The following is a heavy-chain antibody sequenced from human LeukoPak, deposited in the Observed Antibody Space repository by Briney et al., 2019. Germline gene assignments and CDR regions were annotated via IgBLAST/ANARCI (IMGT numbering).Heavy chain of an antibody. J-gene: IGHJ4*02. D-gene: IGHD3-10*01. CDR2: INHSGST. Sequence: SCAASGFTFSNFAMSWVRQAPGMGLEWIGEINHSGSTNYNPSLKSRVTISVDTSKNQFSLKLSSVTAADTAVYYCARGAPIIWFGESNLDCWGQGTLVTVSS. CDR1: GFTFSNFA. CDR3: ARGAPIIWFGESNLDC. V-gene: IGHV4-34*01.